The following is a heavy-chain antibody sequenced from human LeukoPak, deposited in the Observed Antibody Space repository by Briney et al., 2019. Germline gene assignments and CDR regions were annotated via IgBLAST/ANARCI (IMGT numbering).Heavy chain of an antibody. Sequence: ASVKVSCKASGYTFTGYYMHWVRQAPGQGLEWMGWINPNSGGTNYAQKFQGRVTMTRDTSISTAYMELSRLRSDDTAAYYCARNKWFGTGWFDPWGQGTLVTVSS. D-gene: IGHD3-10*01. CDR3: ARNKWFGTGWFDP. CDR1: GYTFTGYY. CDR2: INPNSGGT. J-gene: IGHJ5*02. V-gene: IGHV1-2*02.